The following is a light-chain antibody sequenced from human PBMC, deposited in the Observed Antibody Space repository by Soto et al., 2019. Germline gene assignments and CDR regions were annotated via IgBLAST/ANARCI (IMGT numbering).Light chain of an antibody. CDR3: QQYSNWPPWT. Sequence: EIVLRQSPGTLSLSPGERATLSCRASQSVTSSYLGWYQQKPGQAPRLLIFGASNRATGIPDRFSGSGSGTDFTLTISRLEPEDSAVYYCQQYSNWPPWTFGQGTKVEIK. CDR2: GAS. V-gene: IGKV3-20*01. J-gene: IGKJ1*01. CDR1: QSVTSSY.